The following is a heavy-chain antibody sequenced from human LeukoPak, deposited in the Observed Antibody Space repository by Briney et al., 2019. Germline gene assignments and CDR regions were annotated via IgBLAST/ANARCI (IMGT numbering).Heavy chain of an antibody. V-gene: IGHV1-69*05. CDR1: GGTFSSYA. D-gene: IGHD2-21*01. J-gene: IGHJ3*02. Sequence: EASVKVSCKASGGTFSSYAISWVRQAPGQGLEWMGGIIPIFGTANYAQKFQGRVTITTDESTSTAYMELSSLRSEDTAVYYCARGVIPTSLDAFDIWGQGTMVTVSS. CDR2: IIPIFGTA. CDR3: ARGVIPTSLDAFDI.